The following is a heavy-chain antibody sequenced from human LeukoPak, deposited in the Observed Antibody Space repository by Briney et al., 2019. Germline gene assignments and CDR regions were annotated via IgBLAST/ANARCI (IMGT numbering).Heavy chain of an antibody. V-gene: IGHV3-23*01. J-gene: IGHJ4*02. D-gene: IGHD4-17*01. Sequence: GGSLRLSCAASGFTFSSYDMYWVRRAPGKGLEWVSAISGSGGSTYYADSVKGRFTISRDNSKNTLYLQMNSLRAEDTAVYYCAKQPMTTVTAYDYWGQGTLVTVSS. CDR1: GFTFSSYD. CDR3: AKQPMTTVTAYDY. CDR2: ISGSGGST.